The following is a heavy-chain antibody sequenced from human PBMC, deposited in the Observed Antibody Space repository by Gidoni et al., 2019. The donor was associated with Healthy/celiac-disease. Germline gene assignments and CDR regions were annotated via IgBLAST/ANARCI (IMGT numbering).Heavy chain of an antibody. J-gene: IGHJ6*02. CDR2: ISYDGSNK. D-gene: IGHD3-3*01. CDR1: VFTFSIYG. V-gene: IGHV3-30*18. CDR3: AKAEGTIFGVVITNDYGMDV. Sequence: QVQLVESGGGVVQPGRSLRLSCAASVFTFSIYGMHWVRQAPGKGLEWVAVISYDGSNKYYADSVKGRFTISRDNSKNTLYLQMNSLRAEDTAVYYCAKAEGTIFGVVITNDYGMDVWGQGTTVTVSS.